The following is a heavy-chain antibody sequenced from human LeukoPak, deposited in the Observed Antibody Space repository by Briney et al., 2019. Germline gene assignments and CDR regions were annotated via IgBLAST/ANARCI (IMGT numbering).Heavy chain of an antibody. V-gene: IGHV1-46*01. J-gene: IGHJ4*02. CDR1: GYTFTDFL. CDR2: LTPSDGTT. CDR3: AGGLGSGSYYGY. D-gene: IGHD3-10*01. Sequence: ASVKVSCKASGYTFTDFLIHWVRQAPGEGLEWVGILTPSDGTTTYAQKFQGRVSMTRDTSTSTVYMELSSLRSEDTAVYYCAGGLGSGSYYGYWGQGTLVTVSS.